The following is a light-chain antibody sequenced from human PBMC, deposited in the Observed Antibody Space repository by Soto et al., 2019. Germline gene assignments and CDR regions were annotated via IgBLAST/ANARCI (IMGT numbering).Light chain of an antibody. Sequence: QSVLTQPASVSGSPGQSITISCTGTSSDVGGYNYVSWHQQHPGKAPKLTIYDVSSRPSGVSNRFSASKSGNTASLTISGLQAEDEADYYRTSYTSSGTYVFGTGTKVTVL. CDR1: SSDVGGYNY. CDR3: TSYTSSGTYV. V-gene: IGLV2-14*01. J-gene: IGLJ1*01. CDR2: DVS.